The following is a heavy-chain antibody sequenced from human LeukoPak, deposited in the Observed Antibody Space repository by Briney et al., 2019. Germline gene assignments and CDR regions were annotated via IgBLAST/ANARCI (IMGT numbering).Heavy chain of an antibody. D-gene: IGHD3-10*02. CDR3: AKTGSLFGRFLDH. V-gene: IGHV4-59*01. CDR2: MHPGGTT. CDR1: ADSMDNYY. Sequence: SETLSLTCSVFADSMDNYYWTWIRQPPGKGLEWVGNMHPGGTTKFHPSLEGRVTMSIDTSNKQFSLRLRSVTAADTATYYCAKTGSLFGRFLDHWGPGALVIVSS. J-gene: IGHJ4*02.